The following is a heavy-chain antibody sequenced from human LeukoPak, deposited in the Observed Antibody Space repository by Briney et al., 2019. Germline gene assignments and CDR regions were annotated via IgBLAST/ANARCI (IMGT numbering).Heavy chain of an antibody. D-gene: IGHD3-22*01. V-gene: IGHV3-21*01. J-gene: IGHJ4*02. CDR2: VSSSSSYI. CDR3: ARDEDSSGYCDY. CDR1: GFTFSSYS. Sequence: GGSLRLSCAASGFTFSSYSMTWVRQAPGKGLEWVSSVSSSSSYIYYADSVKGRFTISRDNAKNSLYLQMNSLRAEDTAVYYCARDEDSSGYCDYWGQGTLVTVSS.